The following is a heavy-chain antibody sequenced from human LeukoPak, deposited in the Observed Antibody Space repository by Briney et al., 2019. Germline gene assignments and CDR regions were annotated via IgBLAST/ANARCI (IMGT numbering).Heavy chain of an antibody. V-gene: IGHV3-23*01. Sequence: GGSLRLSCEASGFTFGTFGMTWVRQSPGKGLQWVSGITGSSTWTYYAASVKGRFTVSRDNSQNTLHLQMNSLRADDTAVYYCTRELVSSGTGYFDLWGRGTLVTVSS. J-gene: IGHJ2*01. CDR3: TRELVSSGTGYFDL. D-gene: IGHD3-10*01. CDR2: ITGSSTWT. CDR1: GFTFGTFG.